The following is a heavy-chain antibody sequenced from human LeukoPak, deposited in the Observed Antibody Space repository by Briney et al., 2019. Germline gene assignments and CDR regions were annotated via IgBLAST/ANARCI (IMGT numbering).Heavy chain of an antibody. J-gene: IGHJ5*02. CDR2: MNPNSGNT. CDR1: GYTFTSYD. CDR3: ARGRSFGGVHRPRGYWFDP. V-gene: IGHV1-8*01. Sequence: ASVKVSCKASGYTFTSYDINWVRQATGQGLEWMGWMNPNSGNTSYAQKFQGRVTMTRNTPISTAYMELSSLRSEATAVYYCARGRSFGGVHRPRGYWFDPWGQGTLVTVSS. D-gene: IGHD3-16*01.